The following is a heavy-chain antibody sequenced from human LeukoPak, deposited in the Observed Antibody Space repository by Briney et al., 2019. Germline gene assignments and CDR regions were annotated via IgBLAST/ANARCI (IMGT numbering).Heavy chain of an antibody. Sequence: PGGSLRLSCAASGFTFSTYWMSWVRQAPGKGLEWVANIKQDGSEKYYVDSVKGRFTISRDNAKNSLYLQMNSLRAEDTAVYYCARDPPSSSSDYWGQGTLVTVSP. D-gene: IGHD6-13*01. CDR2: IKQDGSEK. J-gene: IGHJ4*02. V-gene: IGHV3-7*04. CDR3: ARDPPSSSSDY. CDR1: GFTFSTYW.